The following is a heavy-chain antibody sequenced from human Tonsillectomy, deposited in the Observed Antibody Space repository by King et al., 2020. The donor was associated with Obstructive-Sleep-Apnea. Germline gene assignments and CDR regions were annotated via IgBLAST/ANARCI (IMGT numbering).Heavy chain of an antibody. CDR2: IDTSGRGA. CDR1: GFTFSSYW. V-gene: IGHV3-74*01. CDR3: ARVSPGTVTGYQTDY. Sequence: VQLVESGGGLVQPGGSLRLSCTASGFTFSSYWMHWVRQPPGKGLMWVSRIDTSGRGAVYADSVKGRFTISRDNAKNTLYLQMDNLGAEDTAIYYCARVSPGTVTGYQTDYWGQGTLVAVSS. D-gene: IGHD3-9*01. J-gene: IGHJ4*02.